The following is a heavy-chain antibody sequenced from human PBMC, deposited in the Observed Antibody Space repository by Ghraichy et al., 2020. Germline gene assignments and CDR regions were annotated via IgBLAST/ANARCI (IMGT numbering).Heavy chain of an antibody. J-gene: IGHJ4*02. CDR3: ARTASGWYTDF. Sequence: ASVKVSCKASGYTFTSYGIIWVRQAPGQGLEWMGWIRVHNGNTYYAQKLQGRVTMTTDASTSTAYMELRSLRSDDTAVYYCARTASGWYTDFWGQGTRVTVSS. D-gene: IGHD6-19*01. CDR1: GYTFTSYG. V-gene: IGHV1-18*04. CDR2: IRVHNGNT.